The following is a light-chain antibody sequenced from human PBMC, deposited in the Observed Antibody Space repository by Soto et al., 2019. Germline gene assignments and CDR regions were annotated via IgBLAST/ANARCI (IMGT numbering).Light chain of an antibody. CDR3: CSYAGSYTLV. Sequence: QSLLTQPRSVSGSPGQSVTISCTGTSSGVGGYNYVSWYQQHPGKAPKLMIYDVSKRPSGVPDRFSGSKSGNTASLTISGLQAEDEADYYCCSYAGSYTLVFGGGTKLTVL. CDR1: SSGVGGYNY. CDR2: DVS. V-gene: IGLV2-11*01. J-gene: IGLJ2*01.